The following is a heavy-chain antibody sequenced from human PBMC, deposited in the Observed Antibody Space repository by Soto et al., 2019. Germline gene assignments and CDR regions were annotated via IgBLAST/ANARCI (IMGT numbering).Heavy chain of an antibody. J-gene: IGHJ3*02. D-gene: IGHD3-22*01. CDR1: GFTFSNYG. V-gene: IGHV3-33*05. CDR2: ILNDGSDQ. CDR3: ARDDDRPGYGIDM. Sequence: QVQLVESGGGVVQPGRSLRLSCAASGFTFSNYGMHWVRQAPGKGLEWLAVILNDGSDQNYGDSVKGRFTISRDNSKNTLYLQINSLRVEDMAVYYCARDDDRPGYGIDMWGLGTEVTVSS.